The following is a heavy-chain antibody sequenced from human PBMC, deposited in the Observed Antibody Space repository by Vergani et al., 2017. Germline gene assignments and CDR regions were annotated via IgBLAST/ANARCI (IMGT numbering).Heavy chain of an antibody. D-gene: IGHD4-17*01. V-gene: IGHV1-69*14. Sequence: QVQLVQSGAEVKKPGSSVKVSCKASGGTFSSYAISWVRQAPGQGLEWMGGIIPIFGTANYAQKFQGRVTITADKSTSTAYMELNSLRSEDTAVYYCAGTGESTVTTFDYYYGMDVWGQGTTVTVSS. CDR2: IIPIFGTA. CDR1: GGTFSSYA. CDR3: AGTGESTVTTFDYYYGMDV. J-gene: IGHJ6*02.